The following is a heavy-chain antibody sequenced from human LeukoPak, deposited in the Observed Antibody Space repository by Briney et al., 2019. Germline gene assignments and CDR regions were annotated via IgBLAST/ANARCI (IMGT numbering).Heavy chain of an antibody. CDR3: ARDQEYSGSYYRYFDY. CDR1: GGSLSSYY. CDR2: IYSRGLTRGST. D-gene: IGHD1-26*01. Sequence: SETLSLTCTVSGGSLSSYYWSWIRQPPGKGLEWIGYIYSRGLTRGSTNYNPSLKSRVTISVDTSKNQFSLKLSSVTAADTALYYCARDQEYSGSYYRYFDYWGQGTLVTVSS. V-gene: IGHV4-59*01. J-gene: IGHJ4*02.